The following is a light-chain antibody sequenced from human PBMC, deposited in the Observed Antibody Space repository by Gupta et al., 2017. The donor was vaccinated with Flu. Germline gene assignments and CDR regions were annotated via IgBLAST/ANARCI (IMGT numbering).Light chain of an antibody. Sequence: DIQLTQSPSFLTASVGDRVTITCRASQVISSYLAWYQQKPGKAPKLLIYAASTLQTGVPSRFGGSGSGTEFTLTISRLQPEDFATYYCQQLNRYPLNTFGQGTRLEIK. CDR3: QQLNRYPLNT. V-gene: IGKV1-9*01. CDR1: QVISSY. J-gene: IGKJ5*01. CDR2: AAS.